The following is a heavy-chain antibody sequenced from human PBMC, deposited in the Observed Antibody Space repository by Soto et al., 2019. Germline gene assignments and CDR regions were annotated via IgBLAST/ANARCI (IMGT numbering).Heavy chain of an antibody. V-gene: IGHV1-69*13. J-gene: IGHJ4*02. CDR1: GYTFTSYG. CDR3: ARASYSGSYYVSGFDY. CDR2: IIPIFGTA. D-gene: IGHD1-26*01. Sequence: ASVKVSCKASGYTFTSYGISWVRQAPGQGLEWMGGIIPIFGTANYAQKFQGRVTITADESTSTAYMELSSLRSEDTAVYYCARASYSGSYYVSGFDYWGQGTLVTVSS.